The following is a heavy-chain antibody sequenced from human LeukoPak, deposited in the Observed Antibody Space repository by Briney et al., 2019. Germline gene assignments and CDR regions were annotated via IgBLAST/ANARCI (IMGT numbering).Heavy chain of an antibody. CDR2: IYYSGST. J-gene: IGHJ4*02. CDR1: GYSISSGYY. V-gene: IGHV4-38-2*02. Sequence: PSETLSLTCTVSGYSISSGYYWGWIRQPPGKGLEWIGSIYYSGSTYYNPSLKSRVTISVDTSKNQFSLKLSSVTAADTAVYYCARELVGATATIDYWGQGTLVTVSS. D-gene: IGHD1-26*01. CDR3: ARELVGATATIDY.